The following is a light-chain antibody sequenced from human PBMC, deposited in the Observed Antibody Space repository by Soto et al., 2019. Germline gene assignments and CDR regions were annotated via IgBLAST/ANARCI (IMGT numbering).Light chain of an antibody. J-gene: IGLJ1*01. CDR3: SSYAGINNLGV. V-gene: IGLV2-8*01. CDR1: SSDVGGYKY. CDR2: EDN. Sequence: QSALTQPPSASGSPGQSVTISCTRTSSDVGGYKYLSWYQQHPGKAPKLMIFEDNKRPSGVPDSFSGYKSGNTASLTVSGLQAEDEADYYCSSYAGINNLGVFGTGTKVTVL.